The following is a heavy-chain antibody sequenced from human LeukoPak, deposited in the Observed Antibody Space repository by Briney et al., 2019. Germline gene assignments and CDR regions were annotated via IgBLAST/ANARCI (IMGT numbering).Heavy chain of an antibody. CDR1: GFSFSDHY. J-gene: IGHJ4*02. CDR2: LSNRGSDI. D-gene: IGHD7-27*01. CDR3: ARGHWGLDY. Sequence: GGSLRLSCAVSGFSFSDHYMTWIRQAPGKGLEYISYLSNRGSDIFYADSVKGRFSISRDNAKNSLYLQMNSLRVEDTAMYYCARGHWGLDYWGQGTLVTVSS. V-gene: IGHV3-11*01.